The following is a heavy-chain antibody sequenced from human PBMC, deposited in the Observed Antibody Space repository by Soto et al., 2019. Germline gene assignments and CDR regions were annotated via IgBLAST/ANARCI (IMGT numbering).Heavy chain of an antibody. Sequence: QGRLLQSGDEVKNPGASVRVSCRASGYDFTSYGISWVRQAPGQGLEWVSWISAYNGKRDTAQKFQGRVTMTLDTSTDTAHMELGDLTSADTAVYYCARGRIVASIHDAFEIWGQGTMVAVSS. J-gene: IGHJ3*02. CDR3: ARGRIVASIHDAFEI. V-gene: IGHV1-18*01. D-gene: IGHD2-21*01. CDR2: ISAYNGKR. CDR1: GYDFTSYG.